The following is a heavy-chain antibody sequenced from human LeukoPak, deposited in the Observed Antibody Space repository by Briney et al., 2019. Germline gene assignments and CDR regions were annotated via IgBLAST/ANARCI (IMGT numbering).Heavy chain of an antibody. V-gene: IGHV1-18*01. CDR1: GYTFTSYG. Sequence: ASVKVSCKASGYTFTSYGISWVRQAPGQGLEWMEWISAYNGNTNYAQKLQGRVTMTTDTSTSTAYMELRSLRSDDTAVYYCARARRIAAAGTGGAWFDPWGQGTLVTVSS. D-gene: IGHD6-13*01. J-gene: IGHJ5*02. CDR2: ISAYNGNT. CDR3: ARARRIAAAGTGGAWFDP.